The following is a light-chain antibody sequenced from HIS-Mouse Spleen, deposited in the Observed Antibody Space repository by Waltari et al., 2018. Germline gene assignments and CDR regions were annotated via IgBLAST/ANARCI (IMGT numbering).Light chain of an antibody. V-gene: IGLV2-23*01. CDR3: CSYAGSSTWV. CDR2: EGS. J-gene: IGLJ3*02. Sequence: QSALTQPASVSGSPGQSITIPCTGTSSDVGSYNLVSWYQPHPGKAPKLMIYEGSKRPSGFSNRCSGSKSGNTASLTISGLQAEDEADYYCCSYAGSSTWVFGGGTKLTVL. CDR1: SSDVGSYNL.